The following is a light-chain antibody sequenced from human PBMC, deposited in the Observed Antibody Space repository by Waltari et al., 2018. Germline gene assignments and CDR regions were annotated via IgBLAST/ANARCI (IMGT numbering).Light chain of an antibody. V-gene: IGLV1-40*01. J-gene: IGLJ1*01. CDR3: QSYDSSLSGPYV. CDR1: SSNIGAGYD. CDR2: GNS. Sequence: QSVLTQPPSVSGAPGQRVTISCTGSSSNIGAGYDVHWYQQLPGTAPKLLIYGNSTRPSGVPDRVSGSKSGTSASLAITGLQAEDEADYYCQSYDSSLSGPYVFGTGTKVTVL.